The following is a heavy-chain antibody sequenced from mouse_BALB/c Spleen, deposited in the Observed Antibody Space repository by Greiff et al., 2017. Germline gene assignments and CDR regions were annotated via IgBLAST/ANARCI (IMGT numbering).Heavy chain of an antibody. J-gene: IGHJ4*01. Sequence: VQLQQSGAELVRPGVSVKISCKGSGYTFTDYAMHWVKQSHAKSLEWIGVISTYYGDASYNQKFKGKATMTVDKSSSTAYMELSSLTSEDSAVYYCARCNWVYAMDYWGQGTSVTVSS. CDR1: GYTFTDYA. CDR2: ISTYYGDA. CDR3: ARCNWVYAMDY. D-gene: IGHD4-1*01. V-gene: IGHV1S137*01.